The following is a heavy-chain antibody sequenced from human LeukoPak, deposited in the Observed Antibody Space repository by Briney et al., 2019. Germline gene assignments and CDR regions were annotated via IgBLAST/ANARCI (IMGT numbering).Heavy chain of an antibody. D-gene: IGHD3-22*01. V-gene: IGHV3-20*04. J-gene: IGHJ4*02. CDR3: ARDFPLYYYDSSGLTSFDY. CDR1: GFAFDDYG. CDR2: INWNGGST. Sequence: GGSLRLSCAASGFAFDDYGMSWVRQAPGKGLEWVSGINWNGGSTGYADSVKGRFTISRDNAKNSLYLQMNSLRAEDTALYYCARDFPLYYYDSSGLTSFDYWGQGTMVTVS.